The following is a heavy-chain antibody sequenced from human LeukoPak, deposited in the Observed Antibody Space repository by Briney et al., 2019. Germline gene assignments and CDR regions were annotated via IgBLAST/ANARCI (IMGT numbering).Heavy chain of an antibody. CDR3: ARAYSSSWPGPFFDF. CDR1: GGTFSSYA. V-gene: IGHV1-69*13. J-gene: IGHJ4*02. CDR2: IIPIFGTA. Sequence: GASVKVSCKASGGTFSSYAISWVRQAPGQGLEWMGGIIPIFGTANYAQKFQGRVTITADESTSTAYMELSSLRSEDTAVYYCARAYSSSWPGPFFDFWGQGTLVTASS. D-gene: IGHD6-13*01.